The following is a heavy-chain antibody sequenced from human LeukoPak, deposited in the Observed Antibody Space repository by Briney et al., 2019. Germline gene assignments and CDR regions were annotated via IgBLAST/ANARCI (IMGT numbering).Heavy chain of an antibody. Sequence: GGSLRLSCAASGFTFSSYAMSWVRQAPGKGLEWVSVISGSGGSTYYADSVKGRFTISRDNAKNSLYLQLNSLRAEDTAVYYCALTQDYYGSGSYYLFDYWGQGTLVTVSS. J-gene: IGHJ4*02. CDR2: ISGSGGST. CDR1: GFTFSSYA. D-gene: IGHD3-10*01. V-gene: IGHV3-23*01. CDR3: ALTQDYYGSGSYYLFDY.